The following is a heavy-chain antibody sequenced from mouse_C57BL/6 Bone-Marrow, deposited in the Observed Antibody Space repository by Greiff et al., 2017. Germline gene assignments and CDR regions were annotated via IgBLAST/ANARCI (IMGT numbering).Heavy chain of an antibody. CDR3: AIYGPNWYFDV. CDR2: IHPNSGST. D-gene: IGHD1-1*02. Sequence: QVQLQQPGAELVKPGASVKLSCKASGYTFTSYWMHWVKQRPGQGLEWIGMIHPNSGSTNYNEKFKSKATLTVAKSSSTAYMQLSSLTSEDSAVYYCAIYGPNWYFDVWGTGTTVTVTS. J-gene: IGHJ1*03. V-gene: IGHV1-64*01. CDR1: GYTFTSYW.